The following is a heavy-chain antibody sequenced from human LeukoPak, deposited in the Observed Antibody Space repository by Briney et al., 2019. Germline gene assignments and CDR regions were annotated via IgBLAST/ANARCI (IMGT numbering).Heavy chain of an antibody. CDR3: ARGPYSNYGYNWFDP. Sequence: SQTLSLTCTVSGGSISSGSYYWSWIRQPAGNGLEWIGRVYTSGSTNYNPSLKSRVTISVDTSKNQSSLKLSSVTAADTAVYYCARGPYSNYGYNWFDPWGQGTLVTVSS. CDR2: VYTSGST. J-gene: IGHJ5*02. CDR1: GGSISSGSYY. D-gene: IGHD4-11*01. V-gene: IGHV4-61*02.